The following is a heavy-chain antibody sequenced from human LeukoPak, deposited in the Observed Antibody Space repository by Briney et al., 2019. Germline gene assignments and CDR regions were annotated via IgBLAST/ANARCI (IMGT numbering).Heavy chain of an antibody. Sequence: SETLSLTCTVSGGSISSYYWSWIRQPPGKGLEWIGYVDHTGSTKFNPSLNGRVSISRDKSNNFFSLRLRSVTAADTAVYFCARGRVSSSTWYSTYYYFFDMDFWGKGTTVTVSS. J-gene: IGHJ6*03. CDR1: GGSISSYY. CDR2: VDHTGST. V-gene: IGHV4-59*01. D-gene: IGHD4-11*01. CDR3: ARGRVSSSTWYSTYYYFFDMDF.